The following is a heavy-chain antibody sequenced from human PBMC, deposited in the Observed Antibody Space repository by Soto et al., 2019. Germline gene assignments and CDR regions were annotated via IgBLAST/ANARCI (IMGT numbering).Heavy chain of an antibody. J-gene: IGHJ6*02. CDR2: ISYDGSNK. Sequence: GGSLRLSCAASGFTFSSYGMHWVRQAPGKGLEWVAVISYDGSNKYYADSVKGRFTISRDNSKNTLYLQMNSLRAEDTAVYYCATATNFDDYYYGMDVWGQGTTVTVSS. V-gene: IGHV3-30*03. D-gene: IGHD1-1*01. CDR3: ATATNFDDYYYGMDV. CDR1: GFTFSSYG.